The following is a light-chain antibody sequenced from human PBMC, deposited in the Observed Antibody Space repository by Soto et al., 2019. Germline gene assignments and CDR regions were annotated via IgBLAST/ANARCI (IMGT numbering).Light chain of an antibody. Sequence: QSALTQSASVSGSLGQSITISCTGTSSDIGGHNYVSWYQLHPGKAPKVLIFEVIKRPSGVSTRFSGSKSGNMASLTISGLRPEDEGDYYFSSFTSTSTVILGGGTKLTVL. CDR3: SSFTSTSTVI. CDR2: EVI. J-gene: IGLJ2*01. CDR1: SSDIGGHNY. V-gene: IGLV2-14*01.